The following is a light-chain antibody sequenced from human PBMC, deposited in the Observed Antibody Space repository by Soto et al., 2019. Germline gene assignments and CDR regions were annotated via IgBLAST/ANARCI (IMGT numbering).Light chain of an antibody. Sequence: QSVLTQPRSMSGSPGQSVTISCTGTSSDVGIYNYVSWYQHHPGKAPKLIIYDVIKRPSGVPDRFSGSKSGITASLTISGLQADDEADYYCCSYAATSTLVFGGGTKLTVL. V-gene: IGLV2-11*01. CDR2: DVI. CDR3: CSYAATSTLV. J-gene: IGLJ3*02. CDR1: SSDVGIYNY.